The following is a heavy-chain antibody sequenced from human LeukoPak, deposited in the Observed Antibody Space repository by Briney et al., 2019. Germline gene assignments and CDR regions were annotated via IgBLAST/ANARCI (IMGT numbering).Heavy chain of an antibody. D-gene: IGHD4-17*01. CDR2: IWHDGSNK. Sequence: GGSLRLSCAASGFTFSSYGMHWVRQAPGKGLEWVAVIWHDGSNKYYADSVKGRLTISRDNSKNTLYLQMNSLRAEDTAVYYCARADPTVTNFDYWGQGTLVTVSS. J-gene: IGHJ4*02. V-gene: IGHV3-33*01. CDR1: GFTFSSYG. CDR3: ARADPTVTNFDY.